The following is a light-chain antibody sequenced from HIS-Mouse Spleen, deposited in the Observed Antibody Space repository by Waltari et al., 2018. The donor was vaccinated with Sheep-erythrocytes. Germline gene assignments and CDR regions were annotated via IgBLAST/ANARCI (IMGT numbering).Light chain of an antibody. CDR3: QAWDSSIVV. Sequence: SSELTQPPSVSVSPGPTASITCSAHKLGDKYACWYQQKPGQSPVLVIYQDTKRPSGIPERFSGSNSGNTATLTISGTQAMDEADYYCQAWDSSIVVFGGGTKLTVL. J-gene: IGLJ2*01. CDR2: QDT. CDR1: KLGDKY. V-gene: IGLV3-1*01.